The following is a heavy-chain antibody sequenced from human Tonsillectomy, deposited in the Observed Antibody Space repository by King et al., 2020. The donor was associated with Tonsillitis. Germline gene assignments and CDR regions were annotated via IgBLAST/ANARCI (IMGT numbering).Heavy chain of an antibody. CDR2: ISGSGFNA. D-gene: IGHD6-13*01. CDR3: AKACADSSSWYSIYYCTGMDV. CDR1: GFTFSSYA. V-gene: IGHV3-23*04. J-gene: IGHJ6*02. Sequence: VQLVESGGGLLQPGGSPRLSCAASGFTFSSYAMSWVRQAPGKGLEWVSSISGSGFNAYYADSVKGRFTISRDNSKNTLYLQMNSLRAEDTAVYYCAKACADSSSWYSIYYCTGMDVWGQGTTVTVSS.